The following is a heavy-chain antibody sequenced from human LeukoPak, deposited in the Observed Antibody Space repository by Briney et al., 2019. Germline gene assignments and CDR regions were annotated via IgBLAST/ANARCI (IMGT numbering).Heavy chain of an antibody. J-gene: IGHJ4*02. V-gene: IGHV3-7*05. CDR3: AREGTYSGYDLTDS. D-gene: IGHD5-12*01. CDR1: GFTFSNYW. CDR2: MKQEGRET. Sequence: GGSLRLSCVASGFTFSNYWMSWVRQAPGKGLEWVANMKQEGRETYYVDSVKGRFTISRDNAKNSLYLQMNSLRAEATAVYYCAREGTYSGYDLTDSWGQGTLVTVSS.